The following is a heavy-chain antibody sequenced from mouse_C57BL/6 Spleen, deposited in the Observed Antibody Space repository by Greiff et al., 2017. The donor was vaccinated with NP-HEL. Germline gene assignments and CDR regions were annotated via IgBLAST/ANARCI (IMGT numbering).Heavy chain of an antibody. Sequence: QVQLKQPGAELVKPGASVKMSCKASGYTFTSYWITWVKQRPGQGLEWIGDIYPGSGSTNYNEKFKSKATLTVDTSSSTAYMQLSSLTSEDSAVYYCAREGTDYYYFDYWGQGTTLTVSS. J-gene: IGHJ2*01. CDR2: IYPGSGST. V-gene: IGHV1-55*01. CDR3: AREGTDYYYFDY. CDR1: GYTFTSYW. D-gene: IGHD2-4*01.